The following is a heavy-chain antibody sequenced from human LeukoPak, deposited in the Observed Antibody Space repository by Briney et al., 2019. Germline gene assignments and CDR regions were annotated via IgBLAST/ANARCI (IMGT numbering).Heavy chain of an antibody. Sequence: AETLSLTCTGSGGSISSSSYYWGWIRQPPGKGLEWIGSIYYSGSTYYNPSLKSRVTISVDTSKNQFSLKLSSVTAADTAVYYCARHEARSGYDSKGAFDIWGQGTMVTVSS. J-gene: IGHJ3*02. CDR1: GGSISSSSYY. D-gene: IGHD5-12*01. V-gene: IGHV4-39*01. CDR2: IYYSGST. CDR3: ARHEARSGYDSKGAFDI.